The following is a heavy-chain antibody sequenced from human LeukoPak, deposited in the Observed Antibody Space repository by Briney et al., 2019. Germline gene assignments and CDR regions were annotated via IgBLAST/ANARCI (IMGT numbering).Heavy chain of an antibody. V-gene: IGHV1-18*01. CDR1: GYSFTSYG. D-gene: IGHD3-22*01. CDR2: ISTYDGNT. J-gene: IGHJ4*02. CDR3: AKMGASSGYSPIDY. Sequence: GASVKVSCKASGYSFTSYGFSWVRQAPGQGLEWMGWISTYDGNTNYAQKVQGRVTMTTDSSTSTAYMELRTLRSDDTAVYYCAKMGASSGYSPIDYWGQGTLVTVSP.